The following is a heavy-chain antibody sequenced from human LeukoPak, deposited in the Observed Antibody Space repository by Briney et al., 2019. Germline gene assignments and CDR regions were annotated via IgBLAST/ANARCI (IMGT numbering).Heavy chain of an antibody. CDR3: ARDGALPAYSSGWRDY. J-gene: IGHJ4*02. V-gene: IGHV3-7*03. D-gene: IGHD6-19*01. CDR1: GFTFSSYG. CDR2: IKQDGSEK. Sequence: PGRSLRLSCAASGFTFSSYGMHWVRQAPGKGLEWVANIKQDGSEKYYVDSVKGRFTISRDNAKNSLYLQMNSLRAEDTAVYYCARDGALPAYSSGWRDYWGQGTLVTVSS.